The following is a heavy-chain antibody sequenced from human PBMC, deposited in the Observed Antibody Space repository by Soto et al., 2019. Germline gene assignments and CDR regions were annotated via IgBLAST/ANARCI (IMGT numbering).Heavy chain of an antibody. CDR2: IYYSGST. Sequence: SETLSLTCAVSGGSISSGGYYWSWIRQHPGKGLEWIGYIYYSGSTYYNPSLKSRVTISVDTSKNQFSLKLSSATAADTAVYYCARARGSHADFDYWGQGTLVTSPQ. D-gene: IGHD1-26*01. J-gene: IGHJ4*02. V-gene: IGHV4-31*11. CDR3: ARARGSHADFDY. CDR1: GGSISSGGYY.